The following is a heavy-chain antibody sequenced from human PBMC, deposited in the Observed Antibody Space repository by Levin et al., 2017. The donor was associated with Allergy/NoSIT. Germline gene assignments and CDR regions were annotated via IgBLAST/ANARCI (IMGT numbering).Heavy chain of an antibody. CDR2: IIPILGIA. CDR3: ARGSRRGADYSNYVIPNYYYYGMDV. D-gene: IGHD4-11*01. CDR1: GGTFSSYA. Sequence: ASVKVSCKASGGTFSSYAISWVRQAPGQGLEWMGRIIPILGIANYAQKFQGRVTITADKSTSTAYMELSSLRSEDTAVYYCARGSRRGADYSNYVIPNYYYYGMDVWGQGTTVTVSS. J-gene: IGHJ6*02. V-gene: IGHV1-69*04.